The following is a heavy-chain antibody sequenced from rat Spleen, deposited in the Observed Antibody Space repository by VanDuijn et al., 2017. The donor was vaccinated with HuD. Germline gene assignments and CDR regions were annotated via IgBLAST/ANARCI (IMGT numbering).Heavy chain of an antibody. D-gene: IGHD1-4*01. V-gene: IGHV2-47*01. J-gene: IGHJ2*01. CDR2: IWNNGGT. CDR1: GFSLTDYS. Sequence: QVQLKESGPGLVQPSQTLSLTCPVSGFSLTDYSVYWIRQPPGKGLQWMGVIWNNGGTDYHSPIKSRLSISRDTSKSQVFLKMNSLQTEDTAMYFCASGIFDFWGQGVMVTVSS. CDR3: ASGIFDF.